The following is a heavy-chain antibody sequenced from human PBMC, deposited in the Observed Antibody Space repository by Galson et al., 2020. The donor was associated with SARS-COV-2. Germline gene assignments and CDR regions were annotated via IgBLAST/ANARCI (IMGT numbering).Heavy chain of an antibody. J-gene: IGHJ6*02. CDR3: ASLMIRGDGMDV. D-gene: IGHD3-10*01. CDR1: GYTFTGYF. V-gene: IGHV1-2*02. Sequence: GESLKISCKASGYTFTGYFMHWVRQAPGQGLEWMGWINPNSGGTNYAQPFQGRVTMTRDTSINTAYMELSRLGSDDTAVYYCASLMIRGDGMDVWGQGTTVTVSS. CDR2: INPNSGGT.